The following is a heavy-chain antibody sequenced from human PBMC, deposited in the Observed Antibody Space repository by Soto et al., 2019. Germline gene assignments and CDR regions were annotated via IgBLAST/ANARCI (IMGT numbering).Heavy chain of an antibody. D-gene: IGHD1-26*01. CDR2: IWYHGRDI. Sequence: GGSLRLSCAASGFVFSDYVIHWVRQASGSGLDWVAGIWYHGRDIFYTDSVKGRFTISRDNSKNMLYLQMNSLRAEDTAVYYCARDQGGQSGNFIFDNWGQGTLVTVSS. J-gene: IGHJ4*02. CDR1: GFVFSDYV. V-gene: IGHV3-33*01. CDR3: ARDQGGQSGNFIFDN.